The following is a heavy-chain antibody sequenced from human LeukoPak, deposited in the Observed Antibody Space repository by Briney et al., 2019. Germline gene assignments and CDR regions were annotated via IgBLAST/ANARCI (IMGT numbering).Heavy chain of an antibody. J-gene: IGHJ6*02. CDR3: ARFDSTGYYSDYYYGMDV. D-gene: IGHD3-9*01. CDR1: GGSISSYY. Sequence: PSETLSLTCTVSGGSISSYYWSWIRQPPGKGLEWIGYIYYSGSTNYNPSLKSRVTMSVDTSKNQFSLKLSSVTAADTAVYYCARFDSTGYYSDYYYGMDVWGQGTTVTVSS. CDR2: IYYSGST. V-gene: IGHV4-59*01.